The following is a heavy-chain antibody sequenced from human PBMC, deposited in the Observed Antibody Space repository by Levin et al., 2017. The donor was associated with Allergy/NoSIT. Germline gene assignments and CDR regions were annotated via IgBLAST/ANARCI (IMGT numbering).Heavy chain of an antibody. CDR3: ARAAEYNKSWFDY. CDR1: GFTFSNYW. CDR2: IKSDGSAT. Sequence: PGGSLRLSCAASGFTFSNYWMYWVHQAPGKGLVWVSRIKSDGSATSSADSVKGRFTISRDNAKSTLFLQMNSLRVEDTAVYYCARAAEYNKSWFDYWGQGTLVTVSS. J-gene: IGHJ4*02. D-gene: IGHD1-14*01. V-gene: IGHV3-74*01.